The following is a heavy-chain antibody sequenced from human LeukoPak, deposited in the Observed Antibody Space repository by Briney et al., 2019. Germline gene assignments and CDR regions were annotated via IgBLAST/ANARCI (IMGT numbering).Heavy chain of an antibody. V-gene: IGHV4-30-2*01. J-gene: IGHJ3*02. CDR2: IYHSGST. Sequence: SETLSLTCAVSGGSISSDGYSWSWIRQPPGKGLEWIGYIYHSGSTYYNPSLKSRVTISVDRSKNQFSLKLSSVTAADTAVYYCARGDYDSGAFDIWGQGTMVTVSS. CDR1: GGSISSDGYS. D-gene: IGHD3-22*01. CDR3: ARGDYDSGAFDI.